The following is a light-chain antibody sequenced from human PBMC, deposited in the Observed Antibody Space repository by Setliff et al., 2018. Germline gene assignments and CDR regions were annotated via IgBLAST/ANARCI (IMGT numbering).Light chain of an antibody. CDR2: DVS. J-gene: IGLJ1*01. CDR3: CAYTASTTEV. V-gene: IGLV2-14*03. Sequence: QSALTQPASVSGSPGQSITISCSGTSNDVGAYDLVSWYQQHPGKVPKLIIFDVSNRPSGVSHRFSGSKSGNTASLTISGLQADDEADYYCCAYTASTTEVFVNGTKGTV. CDR1: SNDVGAYDL.